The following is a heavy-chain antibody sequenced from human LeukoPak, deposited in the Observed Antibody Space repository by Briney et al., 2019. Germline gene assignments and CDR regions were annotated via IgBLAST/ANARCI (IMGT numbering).Heavy chain of an antibody. Sequence: GGSLRLSCAASGFTFSSYGMHWVRQAPGKGLEWVAVIWYDGSNKYYADSVKGRFTISRDNSKNTLYLKMNSLRAEDTAVYYCARDRKPRFFDYWGQGTLVTVSS. CDR2: IWYDGSNK. CDR1: GFTFSSYG. V-gene: IGHV3-33*01. J-gene: IGHJ4*02. CDR3: ARDRKPRFFDY.